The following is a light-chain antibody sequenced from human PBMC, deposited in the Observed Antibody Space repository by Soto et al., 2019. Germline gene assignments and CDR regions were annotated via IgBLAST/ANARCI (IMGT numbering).Light chain of an antibody. J-gene: IGKJ1*01. CDR3: HQRSKWPQT. V-gene: IGKV3-11*01. CDR2: DAS. CDR1: QSVTTQ. Sequence: DIVLTHYPATLSLSPGERATISCRASQSVTTQLAWYQHIRGQAPRLLIYDASTRATGIPPRFSGSGSGTVFTLTISGLEPEDSAVDYCHQRSKWPQTFGQGNTVEI.